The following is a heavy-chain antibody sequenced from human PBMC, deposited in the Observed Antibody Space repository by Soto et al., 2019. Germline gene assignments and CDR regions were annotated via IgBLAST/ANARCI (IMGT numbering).Heavy chain of an antibody. CDR3: AHRPSGWYLFDY. D-gene: IGHD6-19*01. CDR2: IYWNDDK. Sequence: QITLKESGPTLVRPTQTLTLTCTFSGFSLSTSGLGMGWIHQPPGKALEWLALIYWNDDKRYSPSLKARLTITKDTSKNQVVLTMTNMDPVDTATYYCAHRPSGWYLFDYWGQGTLVTVSS. V-gene: IGHV2-5*01. CDR1: GFSLSTSGLG. J-gene: IGHJ4*02.